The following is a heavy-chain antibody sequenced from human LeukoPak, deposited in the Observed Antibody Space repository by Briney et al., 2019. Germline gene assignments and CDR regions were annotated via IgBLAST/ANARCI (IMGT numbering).Heavy chain of an antibody. CDR2: LSGSGVST. Sequence: AGGSLRLSCAASGFTFSSYAMSWVRRAPGKGLECVSVLSGSGVSTYYADSLKGRFTISRDNSKNTLYLQMNSLRAEDTAVYYCAKGGFYDSSGYLDYWGQEPWSPSPQ. J-gene: IGHJ4*01. D-gene: IGHD3-22*01. CDR3: AKGGFYDSSGYLDY. V-gene: IGHV3-23*01. CDR1: GFTFSSYA.